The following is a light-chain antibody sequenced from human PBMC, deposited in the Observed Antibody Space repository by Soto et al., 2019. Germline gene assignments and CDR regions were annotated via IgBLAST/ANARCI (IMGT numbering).Light chain of an antibody. CDR1: SSDIGTNT. Sequence: QPVLTQPPSASGTPGQRVIISCSGSSSDIGTNTVNWYRQLPGSAPKLLIYNNNERPSGVPDRFSGSKSGTSASLAISGLQSEDEADYYCAAWHDSLSGPVFGGGTQLTVL. V-gene: IGLV1-44*01. CDR3: AAWHDSLSGPV. CDR2: NNN. J-gene: IGLJ3*02.